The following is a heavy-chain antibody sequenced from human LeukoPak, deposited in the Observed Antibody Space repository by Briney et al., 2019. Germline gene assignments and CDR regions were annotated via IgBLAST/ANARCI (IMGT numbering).Heavy chain of an antibody. D-gene: IGHD1-26*01. CDR2: ISAYNGNT. CDR3: ARDWSGRLGATIGEGYYYYGMDV. J-gene: IGHJ6*02. V-gene: IGHV1-18*01. Sequence: ASVKVSCKASGYTFTSYGVSWVRQAPGQGLGWMGWISAYNGNTNYAQKLQGRVTMTTDTSTSTAYMELRSLRSDDTAVYYCARDWSGRLGATIGEGYYYYGMDVWGQGTTVTVSS. CDR1: GYTFTSYG.